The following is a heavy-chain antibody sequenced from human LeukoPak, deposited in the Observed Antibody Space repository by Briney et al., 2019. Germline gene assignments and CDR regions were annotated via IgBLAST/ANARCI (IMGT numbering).Heavy chain of an antibody. CDR2: IYSGGNT. CDR1: GFTVSSNY. Sequence: PGGSLRLSCAASGFTVSSNYVSWVRQAPGKGLEWVSVIYSGGNTYYADSVKGRFTISRDNSKNTVFLQMNSLRAEDTAVYYCVREGPGLGDHYLDYWGQGTLVTVSS. V-gene: IGHV3-66*01. D-gene: IGHD3-16*01. CDR3: VREGPGLGDHYLDY. J-gene: IGHJ4*02.